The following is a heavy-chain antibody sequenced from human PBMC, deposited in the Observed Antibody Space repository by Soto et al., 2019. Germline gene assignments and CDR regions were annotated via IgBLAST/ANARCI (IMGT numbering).Heavy chain of an antibody. D-gene: IGHD6-6*01. CDR3: ARGRSSSDNGMDV. Sequence: EVPLVESGGGLVQPGGSLRLSCAASGFSFSTYSMNWVRQAPGKGLEWVSYISSRSYTIYCIDSVKGRFNISRDNAKSSLYLQMNSLRDEDTAVYYCARGRSSSDNGMDVWGQGTTVTVSS. CDR2: ISSRSYTI. CDR1: GFSFSTYS. V-gene: IGHV3-48*02. J-gene: IGHJ6*02.